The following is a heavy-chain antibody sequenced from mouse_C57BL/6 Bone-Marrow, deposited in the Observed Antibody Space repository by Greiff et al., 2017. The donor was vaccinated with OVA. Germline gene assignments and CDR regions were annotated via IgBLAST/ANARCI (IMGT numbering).Heavy chain of an antibody. J-gene: IGHJ4*01. Sequence: VQLKQSGPELVKPGDSVKISCKASGYSFTGYFMNWVMQSHGKSLEWIGRINPYNGDTFYNQKFKGKATLTVDKSSSTAHMELRRLTSEASAVDYYARDGNYLYAIDYWGQGTTVTVSS. CDR1: GYSFTGYF. D-gene: IGHD2-1*01. V-gene: IGHV1-20*01. CDR3: ARDGNYLYAIDY. CDR2: INPYNGDT.